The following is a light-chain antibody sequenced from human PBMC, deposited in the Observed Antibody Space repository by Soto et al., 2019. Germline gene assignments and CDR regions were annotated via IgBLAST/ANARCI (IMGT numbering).Light chain of an antibody. CDR1: TNFVGGYKY. V-gene: IGLV2-14*01. CDR3: SSYSNINTRV. J-gene: IGLJ3*02. Sequence: QSALTQPASVSGSPGQSITISCTGSTNFVGGYKYVSWYQQHPGKPPKLLIFEVTNRPSGVSDRFSGSKSGDTASLTISGLQAEDEADYYCSSYSNINTRVFGGGTKLTVL. CDR2: EVT.